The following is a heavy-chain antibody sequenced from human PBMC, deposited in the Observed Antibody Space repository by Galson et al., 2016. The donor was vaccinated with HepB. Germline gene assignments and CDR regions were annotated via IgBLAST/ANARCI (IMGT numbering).Heavy chain of an antibody. CDR1: GGSISSGDYS. V-gene: IGHV4-30-2*01. Sequence: TLSLTCAVSGGSISSGDYSWSWIRQPPGKGLEWIGYIYHSGSTYYNPSLKSRVTISVDRSKNQFSLELSSVTAADTAVYFCARPAQRISQFLYWGQGLLVTISS. CDR2: IYHSGST. CDR3: ARPAQRISQFLY. J-gene: IGHJ1*01. D-gene: IGHD5-24*01.